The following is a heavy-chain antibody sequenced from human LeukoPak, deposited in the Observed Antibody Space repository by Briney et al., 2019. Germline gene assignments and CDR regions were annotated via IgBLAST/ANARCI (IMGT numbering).Heavy chain of an antibody. CDR3: AISRGGFGDYASWFDP. J-gene: IGHJ5*02. V-gene: IGHV4-39*07. Sequence: SETLSLTCTVSGGSISTSSYYWGWVRQPPGKGLEWIGNIFYSGSTYYSPSLKSRVTISLDTSRNQFSLKLNSVTAADTAVYFCAISRGGFGDYASWFDPWGQGILVTVSS. CDR2: IFYSGST. CDR1: GGSISTSSYY. D-gene: IGHD4-17*01.